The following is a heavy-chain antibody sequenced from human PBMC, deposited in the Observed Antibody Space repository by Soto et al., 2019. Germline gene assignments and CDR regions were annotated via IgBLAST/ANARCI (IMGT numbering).Heavy chain of an antibody. CDR2: IYSGGST. Sequence: EVQLVESGGGLVQPGGSLRLSCAAAGFTVSSNYMSWVRQAPGKGLEWVSVIYSGGSTYYADSVKGRFTISRDNSKNTLYLQMNSLRAEDTAVYYCARALLPHDAFDIWGQGTMVTVSS. V-gene: IGHV3-66*01. CDR1: GFTVSSNY. J-gene: IGHJ3*02. CDR3: ARALLPHDAFDI.